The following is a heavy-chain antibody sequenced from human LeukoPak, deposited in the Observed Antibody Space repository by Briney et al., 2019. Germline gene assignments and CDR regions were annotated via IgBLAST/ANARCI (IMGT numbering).Heavy chain of an antibody. V-gene: IGHV4-4*07. J-gene: IGHJ6*03. CDR3: ARVSTLLYYYYYMDV. D-gene: IGHD1-1*01. CDR2: IYTSGST. CDR1: GGSISSHY. Sequence: PSETLSLTCTVSGGSISSHYWSWIRQPAGKGLEWIGRIYTSGSTNYNPSLKSRVTMSVDKTKNQFSLKLNSVTAADTAVYYCARVSTLLYYYYYMDVWGKGTTVTVSS.